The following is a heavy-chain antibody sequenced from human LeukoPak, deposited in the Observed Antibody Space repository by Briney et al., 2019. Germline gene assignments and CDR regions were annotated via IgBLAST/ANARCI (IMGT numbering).Heavy chain of an antibody. Sequence: PSETLSLTCTVSGASITGINWWSWVRQPPGKGLELIGEIYHGGNTNYNPSLKSRVTMSVDKSKNQFSLKFSSMTAADTAVYYCAREGLNMVRGVIPKEAWGWFDPWGKGTLVTVSS. CDR2: IYHGGNT. CDR1: GASITGINW. D-gene: IGHD3-10*01. CDR3: AREGLNMVRGVIPKEAWGWFDP. V-gene: IGHV4-4*02. J-gene: IGHJ5*02.